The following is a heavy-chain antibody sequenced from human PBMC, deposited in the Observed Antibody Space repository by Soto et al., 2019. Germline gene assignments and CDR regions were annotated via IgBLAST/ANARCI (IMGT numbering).Heavy chain of an antibody. CDR1: GGSFSGYY. Sequence: SETLSLTCAVYGGSFSGYYWSWIRQPPGKGLEWIGEINHSGSTNYNPSLKSRVTISVDTSKNQFSLKLSSVTAADTAVYYCARVPGGGIVVVPAARGLKGYYYYMDVWGKGTTVTVSS. CDR2: INHSGST. V-gene: IGHV4-34*01. J-gene: IGHJ6*03. CDR3: ARVPGGGIVVVPAARGLKGYYYYMDV. D-gene: IGHD2-2*01.